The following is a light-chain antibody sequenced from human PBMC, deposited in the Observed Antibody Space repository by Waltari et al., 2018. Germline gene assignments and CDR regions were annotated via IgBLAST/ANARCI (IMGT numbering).Light chain of an antibody. CDR3: QSYDRSLSGGYV. J-gene: IGLJ1*01. Sequence: QSVLTQPPSVSGAPGQRVTISCTGSSSNIGAGYDVHWYQQLPGSAPKLLIHGNSRRPSGVPERFFGSKAGTSASLAITGLQAEDEADYYCQSYDRSLSGGYVFGTGTRVIVL. CDR1: SSNIGAGYD. CDR2: GNS. V-gene: IGLV1-40*01.